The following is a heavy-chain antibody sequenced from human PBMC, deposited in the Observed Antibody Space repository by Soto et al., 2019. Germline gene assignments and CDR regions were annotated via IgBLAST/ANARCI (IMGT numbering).Heavy chain of an antibody. CDR2: ISAYNGNT. CDR1: GYTFTSYG. D-gene: IGHD3-3*01. V-gene: IGHV1-18*01. CDR3: ARGTRSALRFLEWSPGWFDP. J-gene: IGHJ5*02. Sequence: ASVKVSCKASGYTFTSYGISWVRQAPGQGLEWMGWISAYNGNTNYAQKLQGRVTMTTDTSTSTAYMELRSLRSDDTAVYYCARGTRSALRFLEWSPGWFDPRGQGTLVTVS.